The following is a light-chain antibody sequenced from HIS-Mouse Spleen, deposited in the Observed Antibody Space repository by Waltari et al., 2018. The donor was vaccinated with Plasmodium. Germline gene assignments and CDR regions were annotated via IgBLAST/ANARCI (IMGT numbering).Light chain of an antibody. V-gene: IGLV2-23*01. Sequence: QSALTQPPSASGSPGQSVTIPCTGTSSDVGGFNLVSWYQQHPDTAPKLSIYEGSKRPAVVSNRFSGSKSGNTASLTISGLQAEDEADYYCCSYAGSSTYVFGTGTKVTVL. CDR3: CSYAGSSTYV. CDR1: SSDVGGFNL. J-gene: IGLJ1*01. CDR2: EGS.